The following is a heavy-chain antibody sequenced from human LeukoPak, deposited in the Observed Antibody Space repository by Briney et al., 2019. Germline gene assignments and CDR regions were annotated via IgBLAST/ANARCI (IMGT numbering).Heavy chain of an antibody. J-gene: IGHJ4*02. CDR3: ARRRAIVGENTGLDS. Sequence: QPGGSLRLSCAASGFTFSSYEMNWVRQAPGKGLEWVSLISSTSNYIYYTDSVKGRFTVSRDNAKNSLYLQMSSLRGDDTAIYYCARRRAIVGENTGLDSWGQGTLVTVSS. CDR2: ISSTSNYI. V-gene: IGHV3-48*03. CDR1: GFTFSSYE. D-gene: IGHD1-26*01.